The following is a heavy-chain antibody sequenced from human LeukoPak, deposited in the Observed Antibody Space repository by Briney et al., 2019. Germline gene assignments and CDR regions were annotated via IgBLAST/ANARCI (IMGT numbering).Heavy chain of an antibody. CDR2: ISWDGGST. CDR1: GFTFDDYA. CDR3: AKDGGHSSGYQYYYYYYMDV. Sequence: GGSLRLSCAASGFTFDDYAMHWVRQAPGKGLEWVSLISWDGGSTYYADSVKGRFTISRDNSKNSLYLQMNSLRAEDTALYYCAKDGGHSSGYQYYYYYYMDVWGKGTTVTVSS. J-gene: IGHJ6*03. V-gene: IGHV3-43D*03. D-gene: IGHD3-22*01.